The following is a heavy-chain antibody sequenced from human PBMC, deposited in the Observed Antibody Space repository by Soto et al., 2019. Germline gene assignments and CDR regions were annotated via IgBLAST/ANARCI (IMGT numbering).Heavy chain of an antibody. CDR2: ISAYNGNT. Sequence: QVQLVQSGAEVKKPGASVKVSCKASGHTFTSYGISWVRQAPGQGLEWMGWISAYNGNTNYAQKLQGRVTMTTDPSTSTAYMELRSLRSDDTAVYYCARDSSEVVVAADFDYWGQGTLVTVSS. CDR1: GHTFTSYG. V-gene: IGHV1-18*04. J-gene: IGHJ4*02. CDR3: ARDSSEVVVAADFDY. D-gene: IGHD2-15*01.